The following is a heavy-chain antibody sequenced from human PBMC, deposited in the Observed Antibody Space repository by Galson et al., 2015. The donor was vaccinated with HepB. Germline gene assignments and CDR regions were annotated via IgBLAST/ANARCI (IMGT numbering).Heavy chain of an antibody. D-gene: IGHD6-13*01. J-gene: IGHJ6*02. Sequence: FSSYTMHWVRQAPGKGLEWVAVISYDGSNKYYADSVKGRFTISRDNSKNTLFLQMNSLRAEDTAVYYCARGRFYRQELSPNGMDVWGQGTTVTVSS. CDR2: ISYDGSNK. V-gene: IGHV3-30*04. CDR1: FSSYT. CDR3: ARGRFYRQELSPNGMDV.